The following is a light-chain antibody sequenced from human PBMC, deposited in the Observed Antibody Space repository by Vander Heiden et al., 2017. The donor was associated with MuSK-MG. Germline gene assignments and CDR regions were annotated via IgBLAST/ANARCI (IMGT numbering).Light chain of an antibody. CDR1: HGISNY. V-gene: IGKV1-9*01. Sequence: TITCRASHGISNYLAWYQQTPGKAPNLLIYRSSTLESGVPSRFSGSGSGTEFTLTISSLQPEDIATYYCQQLSSYPVTFGGGTKVGI. CDR3: QQLSSYPVT. J-gene: IGKJ4*01. CDR2: RSS.